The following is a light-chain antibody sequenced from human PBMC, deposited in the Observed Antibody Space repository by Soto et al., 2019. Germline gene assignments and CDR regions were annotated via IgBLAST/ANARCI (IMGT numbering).Light chain of an antibody. V-gene: IGLV2-14*01. Sequence: QSALTQPASVSGSPGQSITISCTGTSSDVGGYNYVSWYQQHPGKAPKLMIYEVSNRPSGVTNRFSGSKSGNTGSLTISGLQAEDDADYYCSSYTSSSTPYVFGTGTKVTVL. CDR2: EVS. CDR1: SSDVGGYNY. J-gene: IGLJ1*01. CDR3: SSYTSSSTPYV.